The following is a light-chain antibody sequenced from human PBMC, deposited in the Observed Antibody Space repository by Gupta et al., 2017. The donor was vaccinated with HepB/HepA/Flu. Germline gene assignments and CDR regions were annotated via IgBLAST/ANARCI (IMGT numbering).Light chain of an antibody. CDR1: SSSIGSNS. Sequence: QSVLTQPPSASGTPGRRVTISCSESSSSIGSNSVIWLQHLPGTAPKLLIYNNNQRPSGVPDRFSGSKSGTSASLAISGLRSEDEADYYCATWDDSLSGRVFGGGTKLTVL. J-gene: IGLJ3*02. CDR3: ATWDDSLSGRV. V-gene: IGLV1-44*01. CDR2: NNN.